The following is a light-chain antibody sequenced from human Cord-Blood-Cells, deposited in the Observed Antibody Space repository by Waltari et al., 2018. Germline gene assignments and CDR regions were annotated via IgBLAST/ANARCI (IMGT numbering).Light chain of an antibody. J-gene: IGLJ3*02. CDR2: EVS. CDR3: CSYAGSSTL. V-gene: IGLV2-23*02. CDR1: SSDVGSYNL. Sequence: QSALTQPASVSGSPGQSITISCPGTSSDVGSYNLFSWYQQHPGKAPKLMIYEVSKRPSGVSNRFSGSKSGNTASLTISGLQAEDEADYYCCSYAGSSTLFGGGTKLTVL.